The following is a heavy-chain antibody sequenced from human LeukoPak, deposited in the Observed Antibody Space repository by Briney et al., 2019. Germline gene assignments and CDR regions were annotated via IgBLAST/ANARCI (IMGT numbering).Heavy chain of an antibody. CDR1: GGSISSSSYY. CDR3: ARALLWLEPLECYFDY. J-gene: IGHJ4*02. Sequence: SETLSLTCTVSGGSISSSSYYWGWIRQPPGKGLEWIGSIYYSGSTYYNPSLKSRVTISVDTSKNQFSLKLSSVTAADTAVYYCARALLWLEPLECYFDYWGQGTLVTVSS. CDR2: IYYSGST. V-gene: IGHV4-39*07. D-gene: IGHD1-1*01.